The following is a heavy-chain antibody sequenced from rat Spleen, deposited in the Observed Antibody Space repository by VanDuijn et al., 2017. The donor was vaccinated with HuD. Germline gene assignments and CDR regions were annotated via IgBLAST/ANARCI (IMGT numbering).Heavy chain of an antibody. CDR2: ISSGGST. J-gene: IGHJ4*01. V-gene: IGHV2S12*01. Sequence: VQLKESGPGLVQPSQTLSLTCTVSGFSLTSYHVSWVRQPPGKGLEWIAAISSGGSTYYNSALKSRLSISRDTSKSQVFLKMNSLQTEDTAIYFCTGDRHSPGVMDAWGQGASVTVSS. CDR3: TGDRHSPGVMDA. D-gene: IGHD1-4*01. CDR1: GFSLTSYH.